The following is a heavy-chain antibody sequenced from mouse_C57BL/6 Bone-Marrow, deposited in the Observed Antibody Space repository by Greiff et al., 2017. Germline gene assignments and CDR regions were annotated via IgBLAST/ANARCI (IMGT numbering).Heavy chain of an antibody. V-gene: IGHV1-78*01. D-gene: IGHD1-1*01. J-gene: IGHJ1*03. CDR2: IYPRGGST. CDR1: GYTFTDHT. CDR3: ARKDYGSSPYWYFDV. Sequence: VQLQQSDAELVKPGASVKISCKVSGYTFTDHTIHWMKQRPEQGLEWIGYIYPRGGSTKYNEKFKGKATLTADKSSSTAYMQLNSLTSEDSAVYFCARKDYGSSPYWYFDVWGTGTTVTVSS.